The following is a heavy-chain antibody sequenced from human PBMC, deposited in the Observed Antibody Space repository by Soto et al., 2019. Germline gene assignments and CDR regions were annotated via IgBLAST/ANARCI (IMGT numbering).Heavy chain of an antibody. Sequence: GGSLRLSCATSGFTFISNSMSWVRQAPGKGLEWVSAISGSGGSTYYADSVKGRFTISRDNSKNTLYLQMNSLRAEDTAVYYCAKLITIFGVVSYWGQGTLVTVSS. J-gene: IGHJ4*02. V-gene: IGHV3-23*01. D-gene: IGHD3-3*01. CDR1: GFTFISNS. CDR3: AKLITIFGVVSY. CDR2: ISGSGGST.